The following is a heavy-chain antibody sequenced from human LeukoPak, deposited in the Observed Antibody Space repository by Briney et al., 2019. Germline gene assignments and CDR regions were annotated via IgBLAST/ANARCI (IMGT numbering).Heavy chain of an antibody. CDR2: ISGSGGST. CDR1: GFTFSSYA. D-gene: IGHD2-15*01. J-gene: IGHJ4*02. V-gene: IGHV3-23*01. CDR3: AKDLTPVAALIYY. Sequence: QPGGSLRLSCAASGFTFSSYAMSWVRQARGKGLERVSAISGSGGSTYYADSVKGRFTISRDNSKNTLYLQMNSLRAEDTAVYYCAKDLTPVAALIYYWGQGTLVTVSS.